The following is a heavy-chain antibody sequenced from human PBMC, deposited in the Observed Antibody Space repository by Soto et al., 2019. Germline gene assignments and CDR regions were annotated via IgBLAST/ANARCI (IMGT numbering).Heavy chain of an antibody. CDR3: ARDPAPDFWCGYYDY. V-gene: IGHV1-2*02. Sequence: HLVQSGAEVKQPGASVKVSCKASGYTFKDYFLHWVRQAPGQGLEWMGWINPNNGGTDYAQKFQGRLTMTSETSISTAYMEVSGLSSGDTAVYYCARDPAPDFWCGYYDYWGQGTLITVSS. CDR2: INPNNGGT. D-gene: IGHD3-3*01. CDR1: GYTFKDYF. J-gene: IGHJ4*02.